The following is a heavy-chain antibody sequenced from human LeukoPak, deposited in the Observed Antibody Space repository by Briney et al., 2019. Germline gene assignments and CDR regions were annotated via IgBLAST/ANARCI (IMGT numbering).Heavy chain of an antibody. V-gene: IGHV3-20*04. CDR3: ARDSFCRSSLDY. J-gene: IGHJ4*02. CDR2: INWDGGST. CDR1: GFTFDEYS. D-gene: IGHD2-2*01. Sequence: GGTLRLSCAASGFTFDEYSMSWGRQAPGKGLELVSSINWDGGSTAYADSVQGRFTISRDNAKNSLHLQMKSLRAEDTAFYYCARDSFCRSSLDYWGQGTLVTVSS.